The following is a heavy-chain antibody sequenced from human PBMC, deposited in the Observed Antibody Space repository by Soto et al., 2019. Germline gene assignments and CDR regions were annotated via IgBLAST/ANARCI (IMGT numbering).Heavy chain of an antibody. CDR1: GFTFSSYG. V-gene: IGHV3-30*18. CDR3: AKDRCGCYGTIGAVHYYGTDR. CDR2: ISYDGSNK. D-gene: IGHD1-26*01. J-gene: IGHJ6*02. Sequence: GASLRLSCAASGFTFSSYGMHWVRQAPVKGLEWVAVISYDGSNKYYADSVKGRFTISRDNSKNTLYLQMNSLRAEDTAVYYCAKDRCGCYGTIGAVHYYGTDRWGERTTVTVS.